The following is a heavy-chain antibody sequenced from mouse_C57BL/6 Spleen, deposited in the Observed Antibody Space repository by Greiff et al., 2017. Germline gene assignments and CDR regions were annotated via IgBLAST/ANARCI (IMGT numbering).Heavy chain of an antibody. V-gene: IGHV1-54*01. CDR1: GYAFTNYL. CDR3: ARSGDYGSPYFDY. Sequence: VQLQQSGAELVRPGTSVKVSCKASGYAFTNYLIEWVKQRPGQGLEWIGVINPGSGGTNYNEKFKGKATLTADKSSSTAYMQLSSLTSEDSAVYFCARSGDYGSPYFDYWGQGTTLTVSS. J-gene: IGHJ2*01. CDR2: INPGSGGT. D-gene: IGHD1-1*01.